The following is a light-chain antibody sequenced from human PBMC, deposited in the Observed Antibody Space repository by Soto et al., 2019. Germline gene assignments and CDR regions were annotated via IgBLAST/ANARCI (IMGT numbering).Light chain of an antibody. Sequence: QSALTQPASVSGSPGQSITISCTGTSSDVGAYNYVSWYQQHPGKAPKLMIYEVSSRPSGVSNRFSGSKSGNTASLTISGLQAEDEADYYCASYTSSSTWVFGGGTQLTVL. V-gene: IGLV2-14*01. J-gene: IGLJ3*02. CDR2: EVS. CDR1: SSDVGAYNY. CDR3: ASYTSSSTWV.